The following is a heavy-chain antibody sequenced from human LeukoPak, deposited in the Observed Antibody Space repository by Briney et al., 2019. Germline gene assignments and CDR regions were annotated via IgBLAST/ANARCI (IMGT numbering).Heavy chain of an antibody. CDR1: GYTFTSYD. Sequence: ASVKVSCKASGYTFTSYDINWVRQATGQGLEWMGWMNPNSGGTNYAQKFQGRVTMTRDTSISTAYMELSRLRSDDTAVYYCARGDRVSSSWGYYYYYGMDVWGQGTTVTVSS. V-gene: IGHV1-2*02. CDR2: MNPNSGGT. CDR3: ARGDRVSSSWGYYYYYGMDV. J-gene: IGHJ6*02. D-gene: IGHD6-13*01.